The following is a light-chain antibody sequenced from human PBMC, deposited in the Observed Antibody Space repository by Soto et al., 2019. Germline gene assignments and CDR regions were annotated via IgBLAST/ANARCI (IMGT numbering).Light chain of an antibody. V-gene: IGKV1-33*01. Sequence: DIQMTQSPSSLSASVGDRVTITCQASQDITNSLNWYQQKPGKAPKVLIYDASILETGVRSRFSGSGSGTDFTGTISSLQPEDVATYYCQQYDNLPLTFGPGTTVDIE. J-gene: IGKJ3*01. CDR3: QQYDNLPLT. CDR2: DAS. CDR1: QDITNS.